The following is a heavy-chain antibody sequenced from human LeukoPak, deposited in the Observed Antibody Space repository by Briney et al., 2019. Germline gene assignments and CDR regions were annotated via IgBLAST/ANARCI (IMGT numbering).Heavy chain of an antibody. Sequence: GGSLRLSCVVSGFTFSSYAMSWVRQAPGKGLEWVSAMSGSGGRTYYADSVKGRFTISRDNSKNTLYLQMNSLRAEDTAVYYCARGVEAILTYGTIDYWGQGTLVTVSS. J-gene: IGHJ4*02. D-gene: IGHD3-3*01. CDR2: MSGSGGRT. V-gene: IGHV3-23*01. CDR1: GFTFSSYA. CDR3: ARGVEAILTYGTIDY.